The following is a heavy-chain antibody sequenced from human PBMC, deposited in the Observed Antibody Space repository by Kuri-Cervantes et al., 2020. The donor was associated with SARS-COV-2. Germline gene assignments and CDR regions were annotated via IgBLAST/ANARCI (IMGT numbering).Heavy chain of an antibody. CDR3: ASPRNQYSSSSPFDY. Sequence: GGSLRLSCAASGFTFSSYAMHWVRQAPGKGLEWVAVISYDGSNKYYADSVKGRFTISRDNAKNSLYLQMNSLRAEDTAVYYCASPRNQYSSSSPFDYWGQGTLVTVSS. CDR2: ISYDGSNK. D-gene: IGHD6-6*01. V-gene: IGHV3-30-3*01. CDR1: GFTFSSYA. J-gene: IGHJ4*02.